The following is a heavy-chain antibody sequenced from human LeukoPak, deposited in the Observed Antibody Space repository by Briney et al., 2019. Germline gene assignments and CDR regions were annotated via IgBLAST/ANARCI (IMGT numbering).Heavy chain of an antibody. J-gene: IGHJ6*02. V-gene: IGHV3-74*01. CDR2: IKSDGITI. CDR3: ARGVTLYYGMDV. CDR1: GFTFSNYM. D-gene: IGHD2-21*02. Sequence: GGSLRLSCAASGFTFSNYMMHWVRQAPGKGLVWVSRIKSDGITITYADSVKGRFTISRDNAKNSLYLQMNSLRAEDTAVYYCARGVTLYYGMDVWGQGTTVTVSS.